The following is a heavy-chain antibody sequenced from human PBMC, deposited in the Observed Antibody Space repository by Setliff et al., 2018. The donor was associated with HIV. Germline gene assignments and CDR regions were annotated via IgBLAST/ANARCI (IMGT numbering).Heavy chain of an antibody. V-gene: IGHV4-34*01. Sequence: SETLSLTCAVYGGSFSGCYWTWIRQPPGKGLEWIGEINNSGSTNYNPSLKSRVTISVDTSKKQFSLKLSSVTAADTAVYYCARGWPSGGNIVGDYYYYYMDVWGKGTTVTVSS. D-gene: IGHD1-26*01. CDR2: INNSGST. CDR1: GGSFSGCY. CDR3: ARGWPSGGNIVGDYYYYYMDV. J-gene: IGHJ6*03.